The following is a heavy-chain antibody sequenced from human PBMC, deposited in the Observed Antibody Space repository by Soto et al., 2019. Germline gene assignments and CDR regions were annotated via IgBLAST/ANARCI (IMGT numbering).Heavy chain of an antibody. CDR3: AGVSPVTALRHGLDV. J-gene: IGHJ6*01. CDR2: IIPIFGTA. V-gene: IGHV1-69*06. CDR1: GGSFSSSA. D-gene: IGHD2-21*02. Sequence: GSPVKASCEASGGSFSSSAISWVRQAPGQGIEWMGGIIPIFGTANYAQKFQGRVTITADKSTSTAYMELSSLRSEDTAVYYCAGVSPVTALRHGLDVW.